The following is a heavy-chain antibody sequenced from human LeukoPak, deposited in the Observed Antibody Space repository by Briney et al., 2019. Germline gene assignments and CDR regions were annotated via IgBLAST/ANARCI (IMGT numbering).Heavy chain of an antibody. Sequence: SETLSLTCTDSGGSISSYYWSWIRQPPAKGLEWIGYISYSGNTNYYPSLKSRVTISVATSKNQLSLKLSSVTAADTAVYYCATTATHYGANEVIVPEYFFHWGQGTLVTVSS. V-gene: IGHV4-59*01. CDR2: ISYSGNT. J-gene: IGHJ1*01. CDR1: GGSISSYY. CDR3: ATTATHYGANEVIVPEYFFH. D-gene: IGHD4-23*01.